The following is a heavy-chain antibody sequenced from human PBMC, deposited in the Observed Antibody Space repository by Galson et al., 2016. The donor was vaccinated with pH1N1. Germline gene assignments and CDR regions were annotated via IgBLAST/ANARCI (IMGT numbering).Heavy chain of an antibody. D-gene: IGHD5-18*01. CDR2: IIPLFGTT. V-gene: IGHV1-69*13. J-gene: IGHJ5*02. Sequence: SVKVSCKVSGGIFRSHAISWVRQAPGQGLEWMGGIIPLFGTTDYAQKFQGRVTITADEPTSTAYMELSSLRSEDTAVFYCEKHTGYPLRDNYFDQWGQGTPVTVSS. CDR1: GGIFRSHA. CDR3: EKHTGYPLRDNYFDQ.